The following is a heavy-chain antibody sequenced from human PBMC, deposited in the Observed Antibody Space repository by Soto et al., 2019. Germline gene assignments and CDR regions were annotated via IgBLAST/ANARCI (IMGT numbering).Heavy chain of an antibody. J-gene: IGHJ5*02. CDR3: ARDRALYYYDSSGPTWFEP. D-gene: IGHD3-22*01. V-gene: IGHV3-33*08. Sequence: GGSLRLSCAASGFTFSSYGMRWVRQAPGKGLEWVAVIWYDGSNKYYADSVKGRFTISRDNSKNTLYLQMNSLRAEDTAVYYCARDRALYYYDSSGPTWFEPWGQGTLVTVSS. CDR1: GFTFSSYG. CDR2: IWYDGSNK.